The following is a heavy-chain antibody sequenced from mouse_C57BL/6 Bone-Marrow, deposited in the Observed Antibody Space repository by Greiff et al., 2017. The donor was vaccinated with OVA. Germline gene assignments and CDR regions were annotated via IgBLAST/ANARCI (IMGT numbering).Heavy chain of an antibody. J-gene: IGHJ1*03. V-gene: IGHV1-59*01. Sequence: VQLKQPGAELVRPGTSVKLSCKASGYTFTSYWMHWVKQRPGQGLEWIGVIDPSDSYTNYNQKFKGKATLTVDTSSSTAYMQLSSLTSEDSAVYYCARPIWYFDVWGTGTTVTVSS. CDR3: ARPIWYFDV. CDR1: GYTFTSYW. D-gene: IGHD6-5*01. CDR2: IDPSDSYT.